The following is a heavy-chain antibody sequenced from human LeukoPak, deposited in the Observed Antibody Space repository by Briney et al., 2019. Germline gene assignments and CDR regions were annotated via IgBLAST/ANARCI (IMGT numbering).Heavy chain of an antibody. D-gene: IGHD4-17*01. Sequence: ASVKVSCKASGGTFSSYAISWVRQAPGQGLEWMGWISAYNGNTNYAQKLQGRVTMTTDTSTSTAYMELRSLRSDDTAVYYCARVPYGLKGVYWYFDLWGRGTLVTVSS. CDR1: GGTFSSYA. CDR3: ARVPYGLKGVYWYFDL. J-gene: IGHJ2*01. CDR2: ISAYNGNT. V-gene: IGHV1-18*01.